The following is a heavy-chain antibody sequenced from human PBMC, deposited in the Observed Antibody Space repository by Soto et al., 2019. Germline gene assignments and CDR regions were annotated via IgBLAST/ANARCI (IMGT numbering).Heavy chain of an antibody. D-gene: IGHD3-22*01. V-gene: IGHV3-21*01. Sequence: EVQLVESGGGLVKPGGSLRLSCAASGFTFSSYSMNWVRQAPGKGLEWVSSISSSSSYIYYADSVTGRFPISRDNAKNSLYLQMNSLRAEDTAVYYFARERAKRGYYDSNVSSPYFDYCGQGTLVTVSS. CDR3: ARERAKRGYYDSNVSSPYFDY. J-gene: IGHJ4*02. CDR1: GFTFSSYS. CDR2: ISSSSSYI.